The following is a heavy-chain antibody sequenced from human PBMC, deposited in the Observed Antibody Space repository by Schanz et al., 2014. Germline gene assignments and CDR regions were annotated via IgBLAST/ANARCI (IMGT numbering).Heavy chain of an antibody. CDR3: ARDSGSSSWYPSDY. CDR1: GFNFRNYG. D-gene: IGHD6-13*01. Sequence: QVQLVESGGGVVQPGRSLRLSCAASGFNFRNYGMHWVRQAPGKGLEWVAVIRYDGRNKNFVESVKGRFTISRDNSNNTVYLQMNTLRAEDTALYYCARDSGSSSWYPSDYWGQGTLVTVSS. J-gene: IGHJ4*02. V-gene: IGHV3-33*01. CDR2: IRYDGRNK.